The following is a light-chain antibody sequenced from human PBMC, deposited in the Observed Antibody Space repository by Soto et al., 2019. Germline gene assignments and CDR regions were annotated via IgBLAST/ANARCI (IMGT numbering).Light chain of an antibody. CDR3: QQSYDLPWT. CDR2: AVS. Sequence: IQVTQSPSSLSASVGDRVTIFCRTSQSIRSYLNWYHQKPGKVPKLLIFAVSSLHSGVPSRLSGGGSATNFTLTITGLQPEDSGTYYCQQSYDLPWTFGQGTKVDIK. V-gene: IGKV1-39*01. J-gene: IGKJ1*01. CDR1: QSIRSY.